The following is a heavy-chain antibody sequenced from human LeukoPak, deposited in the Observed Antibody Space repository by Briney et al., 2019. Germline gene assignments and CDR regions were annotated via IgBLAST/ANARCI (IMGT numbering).Heavy chain of an antibody. J-gene: IGHJ6*03. CDR3: AKDGRYCSSTSCYNNYYYMDV. CDR2: ISYDGSNK. V-gene: IGHV3-30*18. CDR1: GFTFSSYG. D-gene: IGHD2-2*02. Sequence: GGSLRLSCAASGFTFSSYGMHWVRQAPGKGLEWVAVISYDGSNKYYADSVRGRFTISRDNSKNTLYLQMNSLRAEDTAVYYCAKDGRYCSSTSCYNNYYYMDVWGKGTTVTVSS.